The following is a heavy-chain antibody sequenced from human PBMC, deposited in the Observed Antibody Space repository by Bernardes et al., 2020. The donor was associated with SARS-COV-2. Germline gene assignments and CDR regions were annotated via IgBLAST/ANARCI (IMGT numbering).Heavy chain of an antibody. Sequence: GGSLRLSCAASGFTFSSYGLYWVRQAPGKGLEWVAIIWFDGSNKYYADSVKGRFTISRDNSKNTLSLQMNSLRAEDTAVYYCARGEVTTSFYGMDVWGQGTTVTVSS. CDR1: GFTFSSYG. CDR2: IWFDGSNK. J-gene: IGHJ6*02. D-gene: IGHD4-4*01. CDR3: ARGEVTTSFYGMDV. V-gene: IGHV3-33*01.